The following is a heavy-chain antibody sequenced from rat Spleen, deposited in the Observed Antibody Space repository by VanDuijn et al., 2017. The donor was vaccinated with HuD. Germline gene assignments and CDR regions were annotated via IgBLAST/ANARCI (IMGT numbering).Heavy chain of an antibody. CDR2: ISPSGGTT. V-gene: IGHV5-25*01. J-gene: IGHJ2*01. CDR1: GFTFSDYD. D-gene: IGHD1-8*01. CDR3: ASLNYTPDY. Sequence: EVQLVESGGGLVQPGRSLTLSCAASGFTFSDYDMAWVRQAPTKGLEWVASISPSGGTTYYRDSVKGRFTVSRDDAKSTLYLQMDSLGSEDTATYYCASLNYTPDYWGQGVMVTVSS.